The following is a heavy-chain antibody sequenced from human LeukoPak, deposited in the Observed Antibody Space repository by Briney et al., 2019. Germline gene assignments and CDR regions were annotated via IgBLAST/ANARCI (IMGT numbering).Heavy chain of an antibody. D-gene: IGHD3-10*01. CDR1: GYSISSGYY. V-gene: IGHV4-38-2*02. J-gene: IGHJ4*02. Sequence: SETLSLTCTVSGYSISSGYYWGWIRQPPGKGLEWIGSIYHSGSTYYNPSLKSRVTISVDTSKNQFSLKLSSVTAADTAVYYCARGSGFDVPDDYWGQGTLVTVSS. CDR2: IYHSGST. CDR3: ARGSGFDVPDDY.